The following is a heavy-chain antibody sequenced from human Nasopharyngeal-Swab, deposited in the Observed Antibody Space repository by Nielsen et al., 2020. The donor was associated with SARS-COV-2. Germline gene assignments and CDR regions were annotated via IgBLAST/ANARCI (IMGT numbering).Heavy chain of an antibody. D-gene: IGHD5-18*01. CDR3: ARDGYSYGWAESPGFDY. Sequence: GGSLRLSCAASGFTVSSNYMSWVRQAPGKGLEWVAVISYDGSNKYYADSVKGRFTISRDNSKNTLYLQMNSLRAEDTAVYYCARDGYSYGWAESPGFDYWGQGTLVTVSS. J-gene: IGHJ4*02. V-gene: IGHV3-30*03. CDR2: ISYDGSNK. CDR1: GFTVSSNY.